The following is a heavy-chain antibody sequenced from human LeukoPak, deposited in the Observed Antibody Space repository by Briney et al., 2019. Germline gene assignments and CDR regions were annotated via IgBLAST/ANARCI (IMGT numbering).Heavy chain of an antibody. V-gene: IGHV1-18*01. D-gene: IGHD1-26*01. Sequence: ASVKVSCKASGYNFNTYGISWVRQAPGQGLEWMGWISAYNGNTNYAQKLQGRVTMTTDTSTSTAYMELRSLRSDDTAVYYCARVGKWELISVYWGQGTLVTVSS. CDR1: GYNFNTYG. CDR2: ISAYNGNT. J-gene: IGHJ4*02. CDR3: ARVGKWELISVY.